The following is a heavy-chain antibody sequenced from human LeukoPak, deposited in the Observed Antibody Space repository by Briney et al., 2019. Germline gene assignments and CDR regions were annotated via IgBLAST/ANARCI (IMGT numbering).Heavy chain of an antibody. CDR3: ARDMITFGGVIVIGY. V-gene: IGHV1-18*04. CDR2: ISAYNGNT. Sequence: ASVKVSCKASGYTFTSYYMHWVRQAPGQGLEWMGWISAYNGNTNYAQKLQGRVTMTTDTSTSTAYMELRSLRSDDTAIYYCARDMITFGGVIVIGYWGQGTLVTVSS. J-gene: IGHJ4*02. CDR1: GYTFTSYY. D-gene: IGHD3-16*02.